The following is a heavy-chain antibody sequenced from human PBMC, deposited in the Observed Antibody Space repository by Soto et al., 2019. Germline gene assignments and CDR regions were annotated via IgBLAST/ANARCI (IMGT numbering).Heavy chain of an antibody. CDR1: GFTFSSYA. D-gene: IGHD5-12*01. J-gene: IGHJ4*02. V-gene: IGHV3-23*01. CDR2: ISGSGGST. CDR3: AKDPREEMATIFFDY. Sequence: VGSLRLSCAASGFTFSSYAMSWVRQAPGKGLEWVSAISGSGGSTYYADSVKGRFTISRDNSKNTLYLQMNSLRAEDTAVYYCAKDPREEMATIFFDYWGQGTLVTVSS.